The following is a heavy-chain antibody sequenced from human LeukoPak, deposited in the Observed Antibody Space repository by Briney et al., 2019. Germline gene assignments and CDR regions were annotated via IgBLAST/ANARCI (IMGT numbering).Heavy chain of an antibody. Sequence: PSETLSLTCTVSGGSISSGDYYWGWIRQPPGKGLEWIGYIYYSGSTYYNPSLKSRVTISVDTSKNQFSLKLSSVTAADTAVYYCARRGVEYYGMDVWGQGTTVTVSS. V-gene: IGHV4-30-4*01. CDR1: GGSISSGDYY. CDR2: IYYSGST. J-gene: IGHJ6*02. CDR3: ARRGVEYYGMDV. D-gene: IGHD2-2*01.